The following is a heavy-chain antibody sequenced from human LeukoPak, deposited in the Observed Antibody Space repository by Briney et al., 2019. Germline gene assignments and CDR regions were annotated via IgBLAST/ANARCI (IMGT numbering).Heavy chain of an antibody. D-gene: IGHD6-13*01. CDR2: ISTYNNNT. J-gene: IGHJ5*01. V-gene: IGHV1-18*01. CDR3: AKDKTTAAAADS. Sequence: ASVKVSCKASGYTFTSYGISWVRQAPGQGLEWMGWISTYNNNTNYAQNLQGRVTMTTDTSTSTAYMELRSLRSDDTAVYYCAKDKTTAAAADSWGQGTLVTVSS. CDR1: GYTFTSYG.